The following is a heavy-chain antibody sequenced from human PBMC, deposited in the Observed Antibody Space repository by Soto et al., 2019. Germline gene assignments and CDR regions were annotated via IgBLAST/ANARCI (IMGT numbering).Heavy chain of an antibody. CDR1: GDSVTNYF. CDR3: ARDPGYCTNGVCPIFDF. V-gene: IGHV4-59*02. Sequence: PSETLSLTCTVSGDSVTNYFRSWMRQPPGKGLEWIGHMYHGGRTNYSPSLKSRVTMSLDSSKNQFSLNLSSVTAADTAVYFCARDPGYCTNGVCPIFDFWGQGVLVTVSS. CDR2: MYHGGRT. J-gene: IGHJ4*02. D-gene: IGHD2-8*01.